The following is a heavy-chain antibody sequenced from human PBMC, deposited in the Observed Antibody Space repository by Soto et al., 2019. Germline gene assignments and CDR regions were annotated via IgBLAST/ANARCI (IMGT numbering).Heavy chain of an antibody. D-gene: IGHD1-26*01. J-gene: IGHJ4*02. Sequence: ASVKVSCKASGYTFSTFGISWVRQAPGQGLEWMGWISAYNHYTNYAQKFQGRVTMTTDTSTNTAYMELRSLRSGDTAMYFCARVGPSREVPYPFEYWGQGTLVTVSS. CDR3: ARVGPSREVPYPFEY. CDR2: ISAYNHYT. CDR1: GYTFSTFG. V-gene: IGHV1-18*01.